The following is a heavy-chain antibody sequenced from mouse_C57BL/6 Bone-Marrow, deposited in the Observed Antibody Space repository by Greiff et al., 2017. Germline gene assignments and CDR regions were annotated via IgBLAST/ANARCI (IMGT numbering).Heavy chain of an antibody. CDR3: AWGGKEDYFDY. Sequence: VQLKESGGGLVKPGGSLKLSCAASGFTFSDYGMHWVRQAPEKGLEWVAYISSGSSTIYYADTVKGRFTISRDNAKNTLFLQMTSLRSEETVMYYCAWGGKEDYFDYWGKGTTLTVSS. CDR1: GFTFSDYG. CDR2: ISSGSSTI. J-gene: IGHJ2*01. V-gene: IGHV5-17*01.